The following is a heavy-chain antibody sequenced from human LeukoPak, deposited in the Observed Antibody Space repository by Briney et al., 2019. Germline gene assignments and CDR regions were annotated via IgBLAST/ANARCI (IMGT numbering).Heavy chain of an antibody. CDR2: IYTSGST. V-gene: IGHV4-4*07. CDR3: ASERGYSGYGKSSYYYYGMDA. CDR1: GGSISSYY. Sequence: KPSETLSLTCTVSGGSISSYYWSWIRQPAGKGLEWIGRIYTSGSTNYNPSLKSRVTMSVDTSKNQFSLKLSSVTAADTAVYYCASERGYSGYGKSSYYYYGMDAWGQGTTVTVSS. D-gene: IGHD5-12*01. J-gene: IGHJ6*02.